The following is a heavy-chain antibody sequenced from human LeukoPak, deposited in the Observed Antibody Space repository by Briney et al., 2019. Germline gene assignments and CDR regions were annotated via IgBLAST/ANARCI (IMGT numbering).Heavy chain of an antibody. J-gene: IGHJ4*02. CDR1: GFTFDDYG. D-gene: IGHD6-19*01. Sequence: GGSLRLSCAASGFTFDDYGMSWVRQAPGKGLEWVSGINWNGGSTYYADSVKGRFTISRDNAKNSLYLQMNSLRAEDTALYHCARGDSSGWYLVFDYWGQGTLVTVSS. CDR3: ARGDSSGWYLVFDY. V-gene: IGHV3-20*01. CDR2: INWNGGST.